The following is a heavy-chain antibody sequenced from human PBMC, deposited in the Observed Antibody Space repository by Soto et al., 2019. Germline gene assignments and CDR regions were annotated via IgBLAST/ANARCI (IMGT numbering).Heavy chain of an antibody. CDR2: INYSGST. CDR3: ARLDTRDFDY. CDR1: GGSISSSSYY. Sequence: SETLSLTCTVSGGSISSSSYYWGWIRQPPGKGLEWIGSINYSGSTYYNPSLKSRVTISVDTSKNQFSLKLSSVTAADTAVYYCARLDTRDFDYWGQGTLVTVSS. J-gene: IGHJ4*02. V-gene: IGHV4-39*01. D-gene: IGHD5-18*01.